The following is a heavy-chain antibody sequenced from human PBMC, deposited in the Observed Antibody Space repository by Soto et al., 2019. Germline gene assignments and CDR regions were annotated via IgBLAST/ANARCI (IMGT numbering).Heavy chain of an antibody. CDR2: IYYSGST. CDR3: ARRAYYDSSGQIDY. CDR1: GGSISSSSYY. D-gene: IGHD3-22*01. J-gene: IGHJ4*02. Sequence: PSETLSLTCTVSGGSISSSSYYWGWIRQPPGKGLEWIGSIYYSGSTYYNPSLKSRVTISVDTSKNQFSLKLSSVTAADTAVYYCARRAYYDSSGQIDYWGQGTLVTVSS. V-gene: IGHV4-39*01.